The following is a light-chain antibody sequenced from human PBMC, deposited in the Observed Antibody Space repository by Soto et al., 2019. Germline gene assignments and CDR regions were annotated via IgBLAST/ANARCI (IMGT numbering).Light chain of an antibody. CDR3: SSFAGNNNRGV. CDR2: EVS. CDR1: SSDVGGYNY. J-gene: IGLJ1*01. Sequence: QSALTQPPSASASPGQSVTISCTGTSSDVGGYNYVSWCQQRPGKAPKLMIYEVSQRPSGVPDRFSGSKSGNTATLTVSGLQAEDEADYYCSSFAGNNNRGVFGSGTKVTVL. V-gene: IGLV2-8*01.